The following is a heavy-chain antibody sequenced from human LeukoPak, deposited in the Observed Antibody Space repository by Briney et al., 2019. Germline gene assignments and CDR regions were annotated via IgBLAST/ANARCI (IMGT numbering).Heavy chain of an antibody. Sequence: PGGSLRLSCAASGFTFTSYAMHWVRQAPGKGLEWVAITWYDGINNYYADSVKGRFTISRDNSKNTLYLQMNSLRAEDTAIYYCARGAREYSSSFDYWGQGILVTVSS. D-gene: IGHD6-6*01. CDR1: GFTFTSYA. CDR2: TWYDGINN. CDR3: ARGAREYSSSFDY. J-gene: IGHJ4*02. V-gene: IGHV3-33*01.